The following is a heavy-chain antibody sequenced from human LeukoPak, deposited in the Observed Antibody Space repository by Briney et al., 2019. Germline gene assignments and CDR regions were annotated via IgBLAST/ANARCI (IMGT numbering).Heavy chain of an antibody. CDR2: IYYSGST. CDR3: ARHIPLSGSYYSDAFDI. CDR1: GGSISSGDYY. Sequence: PSETLSLTCTVSGGSISSGDYYWRWIRQPPGKGLEWIGYIYYSGSTYYNPSLKSRVTISVDTSKNQFSLKLSSVTAADTAVYYCARHIPLSGSYYSDAFDIWGQGTMVTVSS. V-gene: IGHV4-30-4*01. J-gene: IGHJ3*02. D-gene: IGHD1-26*01.